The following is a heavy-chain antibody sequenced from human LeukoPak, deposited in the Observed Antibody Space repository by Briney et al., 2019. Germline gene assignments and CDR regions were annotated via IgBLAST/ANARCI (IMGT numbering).Heavy chain of an antibody. CDR2: IYYTGNT. J-gene: IGHJ4*02. Sequence: PSETLSLTCTVSGGSISSYYWSWIRQPPGKGLEWIGYIYYTGNTNCNPSLKSRVTISVDTSKNQFSLKMRSVTAADTAVYYCARDRRDTSMVWDYWGQGTLVTVSS. V-gene: IGHV4-59*01. D-gene: IGHD5-18*01. CDR3: ARDRRDTSMVWDY. CDR1: GGSISSYY.